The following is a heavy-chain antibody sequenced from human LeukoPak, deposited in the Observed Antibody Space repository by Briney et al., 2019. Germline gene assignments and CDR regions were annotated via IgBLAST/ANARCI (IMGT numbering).Heavy chain of an antibody. J-gene: IGHJ5*02. Sequence: ASVKVSCKASGYTFTDYYLHWVRQAPGQGLEWMGWINPNSGGTNYAQKFQGRVSMTGDTSNSTGYMELSRLTSDDTALYYCARRVGHQQGFDPWGQGTLVTVSS. D-gene: IGHD6-13*01. CDR3: ARRVGHQQGFDP. CDR2: INPNSGGT. V-gene: IGHV1-2*02. CDR1: GYTFTDYY.